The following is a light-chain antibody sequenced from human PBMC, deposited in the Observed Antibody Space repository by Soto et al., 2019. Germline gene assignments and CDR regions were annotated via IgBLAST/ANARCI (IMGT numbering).Light chain of an antibody. CDR2: EVS. J-gene: IGLJ1*01. V-gene: IGLV2-14*01. CDR3: SSYTSSYTYV. Sequence: QSALTQPASVSGSPRQSITISCTGTTSDVGGYNYVSWYQQHPGKVPKLLIYEVSKRPSGVSDRFSGSKSGNTASLTISGLQAEDEADYYCSSYTSSYTYVFGTGTKVTVL. CDR1: TSDVGGYNY.